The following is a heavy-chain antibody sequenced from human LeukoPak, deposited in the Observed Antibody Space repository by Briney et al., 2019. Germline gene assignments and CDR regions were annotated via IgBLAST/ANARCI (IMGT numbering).Heavy chain of an antibody. D-gene: IGHD3-22*01. V-gene: IGHV3-73*01. J-gene: IGHJ4*02. CDR3: TSNYYDSSGKNDY. CDR2: IRSKANSYAT. CDR1: GFTFSGSA. Sequence: PGGSLRLSCAASGFTFSGSAMHWVRQASGKGLEWVGRIRSKANSYATAYAASVKGRFTISRDDSKNTAYLQMNSLKTEDTAVYYCTSNYYDSSGKNDYWGQGTLVTVSS.